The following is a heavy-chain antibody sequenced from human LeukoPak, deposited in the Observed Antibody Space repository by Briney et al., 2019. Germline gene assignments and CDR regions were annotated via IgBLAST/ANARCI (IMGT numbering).Heavy chain of an antibody. Sequence: TASETLSLTCTVSGGSISSYYWSWIRQPPGKGLEGIGYIYYSGSTNYNPSLKSRVTISVDTSKNQFSLKLSSVTAADTAVYYCARDRDTMIGDAFDIWGQGTMVTVSS. CDR1: GGSISSYY. CDR3: ARDRDTMIGDAFDI. V-gene: IGHV4-59*01. J-gene: IGHJ3*02. D-gene: IGHD3-22*01. CDR2: IYYSGST.